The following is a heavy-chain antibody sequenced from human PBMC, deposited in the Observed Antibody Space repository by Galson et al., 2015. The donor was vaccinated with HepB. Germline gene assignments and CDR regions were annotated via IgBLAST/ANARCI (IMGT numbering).Heavy chain of an antibody. J-gene: IGHJ3*02. CDR1: GFTFSSYS. V-gene: IGHV3-21*01. CDR2: ISSSSSYI. CDR3: ARGYCSSTSCYPFDAFDI. Sequence: SLRLSCAASGFTFSSYSMNWVRQAPGKGLEWVSSISSSSSYIYYADSVKGRLTISRDNAKNSLYLQMNSLRAEDTAVYYCARGYCSSTSCYPFDAFDIWGQGTMVTVSS. D-gene: IGHD2-2*01.